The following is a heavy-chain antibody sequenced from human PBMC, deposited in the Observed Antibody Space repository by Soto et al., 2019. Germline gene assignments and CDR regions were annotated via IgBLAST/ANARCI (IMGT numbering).Heavy chain of an antibody. D-gene: IGHD1-26*01. Sequence: EVQLLESGGGLVQPGGSLRLSCAASGFTFNDFAINWVRQTPGKGLEWVSVISATGDTTYNADSVKGRFTISRDNSKNTLYLQMNSLRAEDTAVYYCARDDEGALGYWGQGTLVTVSS. CDR3: ARDDEGALGY. J-gene: IGHJ4*02. V-gene: IGHV3-23*01. CDR1: GFTFNDFA. CDR2: ISATGDTT.